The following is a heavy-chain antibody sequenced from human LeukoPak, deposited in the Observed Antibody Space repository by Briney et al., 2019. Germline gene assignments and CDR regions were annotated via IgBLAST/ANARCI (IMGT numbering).Heavy chain of an antibody. Sequence: QPGRSLRLSCAASGFTFSYYWMTWVRQAPGKGLEWVANIKEDGSEKNYVDSVKGRFTISRDNAKNSLYLQMNSLRVEDTAVYYCARGQYQLPWGQGTLVTVSS. CDR2: IKEDGSEK. V-gene: IGHV3-7*01. CDR3: ARGQYQLP. D-gene: IGHD2-2*01. CDR1: GFTFSYYW. J-gene: IGHJ5*02.